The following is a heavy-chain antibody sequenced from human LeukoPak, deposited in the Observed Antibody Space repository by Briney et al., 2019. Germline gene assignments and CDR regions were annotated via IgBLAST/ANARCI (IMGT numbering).Heavy chain of an antibody. CDR2: ISYDGSNK. CDR3: AKGHWGDYYDY. J-gene: IGHJ4*02. CDR1: GFTFSSYG. Sequence: GRSLRLSCAASGFTFSSYGMHWVRQAPGKRLEWVAVISYDGSNKYYADSVKGRFTISRDNSKNTLYLRMNSLRAEDTAVYYCAKGHWGDYYDYWGQGTLVTVSS. V-gene: IGHV3-30*18. D-gene: IGHD3-16*01.